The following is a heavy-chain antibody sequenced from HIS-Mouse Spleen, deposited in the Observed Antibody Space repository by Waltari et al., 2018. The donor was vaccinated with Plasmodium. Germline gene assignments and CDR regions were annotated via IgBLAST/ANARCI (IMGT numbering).Heavy chain of an antibody. CDR2: INHSGST. D-gene: IGHD3-10*01. Sequence: QVQLQQWGAGLLKPSETLSLTCAVYGGSCSGYYGSWIRQPPGKGREWIGEINHSGSTNYNPSLKSRVTISVDTSKNQFSLKLSSVTAADTAVYYCASSGSGSYYYWGQGTLVTVSS. J-gene: IGHJ4*02. V-gene: IGHV4-34*01. CDR1: GGSCSGYY. CDR3: ASSGSGSYYY.